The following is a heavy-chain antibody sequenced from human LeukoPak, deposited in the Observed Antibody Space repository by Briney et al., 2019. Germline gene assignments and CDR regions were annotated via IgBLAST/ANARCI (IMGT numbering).Heavy chain of an antibody. Sequence: GGSLRLSCAASGFTFSSYWMSWVRQAPGKGLEWVANIKQDGSEKHYVDSVKGRFTISRDNSKNTLYLQMNSLRAEDTAVYYCAREGHSYGHKLNLPFDYWGQGTLVTVSS. J-gene: IGHJ4*02. CDR1: GFTFSSYW. CDR3: AREGHSYGHKLNLPFDY. CDR2: IKQDGSEK. D-gene: IGHD5-18*01. V-gene: IGHV3-7*03.